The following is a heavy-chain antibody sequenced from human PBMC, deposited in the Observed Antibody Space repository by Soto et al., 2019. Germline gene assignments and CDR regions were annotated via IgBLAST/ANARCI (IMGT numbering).Heavy chain of an antibody. CDR3: ARGRDFWGGFRYYDY. D-gene: IGHD3-3*01. CDR1: GFTFNTYS. J-gene: IGHJ4*02. Sequence: GGSLRLSCVGSGFTFNTYSMNWVRQAPGKGLEWVSSISSSASDITYADSVKGRFTISRDNAKNSLYLQMNSLRAEDTAIYYCARGRDFWGGFRYYDYWGQGTLVTVSS. V-gene: IGHV3-21*01. CDR2: ISSSASDI.